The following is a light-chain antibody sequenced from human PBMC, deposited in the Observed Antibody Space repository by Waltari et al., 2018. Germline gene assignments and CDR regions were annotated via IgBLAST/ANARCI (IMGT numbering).Light chain of an antibody. Sequence: QSVLTQPPSVSGAPGPRVTITCTGSSPHIGAGYDVHWYQQLPGRAPKLLIYGNSHRPSGIPDRFSGSESGTSGSLAIIGLQAEDEADYYCQSYDSGLSAYVFGTGTKVTVL. CDR1: SPHIGAGYD. V-gene: IGLV1-40*01. J-gene: IGLJ1*01. CDR2: GNS. CDR3: QSYDSGLSAYV.